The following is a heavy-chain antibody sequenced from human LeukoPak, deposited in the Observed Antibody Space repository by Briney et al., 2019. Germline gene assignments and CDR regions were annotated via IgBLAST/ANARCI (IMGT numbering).Heavy chain of an antibody. J-gene: IGHJ4*02. V-gene: IGHV1-18*01. CDR3: ARGGLPIVWYYFDF. CDR1: GYTFTSYF. Sequence: ASVKVSCKASGYTFTSYFISWVRQAPEQGLEWMGWISDYNGNTNYAQKFQGRVTMTTDTSTSTAYMELRSLRSDDTAVYYCARGGLPIVWYYFDFWGQGTLVTVSS. D-gene: IGHD5/OR15-5a*01. CDR2: ISDYNGNT.